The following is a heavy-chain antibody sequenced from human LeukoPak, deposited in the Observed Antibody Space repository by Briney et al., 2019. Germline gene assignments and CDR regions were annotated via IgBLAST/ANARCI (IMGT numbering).Heavy chain of an antibody. J-gene: IGHJ4*02. Sequence: GGSLRLSCAASGFTFSSYSMNWVRQAPGKGLEWVSSVSSSSSYIYYADSVKGRFTISRDNAKNSLYLQMNSLRAEDTAVYYCAREGIAAAGTGGDYWGQGTLVTVSS. CDR3: AREGIAAAGTGGDY. CDR1: GFTFSSYS. V-gene: IGHV3-21*01. D-gene: IGHD6-13*01. CDR2: VSSSSSYI.